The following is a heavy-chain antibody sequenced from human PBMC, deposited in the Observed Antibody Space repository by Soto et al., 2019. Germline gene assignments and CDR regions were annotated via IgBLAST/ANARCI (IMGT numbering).Heavy chain of an antibody. D-gene: IGHD1-26*01. CDR3: ARRYGGNFDY. CDR1: GGSISPYY. V-gene: IGHV4-59*01. Sequence: PSETLSLTCIVSGGSISPYYWSWIRQPPGKGLEWIGFIYYNGITNYNPSLKSRVTILVDTSKKQFSLKLSSVTAADTAVYYCARRYGGNFDYWGQGTLVTVSS. CDR2: IYYNGIT. J-gene: IGHJ4*02.